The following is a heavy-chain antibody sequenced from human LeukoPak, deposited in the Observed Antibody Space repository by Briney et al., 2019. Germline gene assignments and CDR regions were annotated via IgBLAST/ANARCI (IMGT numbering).Heavy chain of an antibody. J-gene: IGHJ4*02. CDR1: GFTVSTNY. V-gene: IGHV3-66*01. CDR3: ARAQYSRGWYQSFDY. Sequence: GGSLRLSCAASGFTVSTNYMSWVRQAPGKGLEWVSVIYSGGSTYYADSVKGRFTISRDNSKNTLYLQMNSLRAEDTAVYYCARAQYSRGWYQSFDYWGQGTLVTVSS. CDR2: IYSGGST. D-gene: IGHD6-19*01.